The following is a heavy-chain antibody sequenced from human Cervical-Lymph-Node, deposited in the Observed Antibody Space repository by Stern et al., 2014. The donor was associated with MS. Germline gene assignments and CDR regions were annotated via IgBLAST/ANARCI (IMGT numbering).Heavy chain of an antibody. CDR1: GFTFSDYY. D-gene: IGHD6-19*01. CDR2: ISSSGSTI. V-gene: IGHV3-11*01. CDR3: ARDSPSWGWCFDY. Sequence: MQLVESGGGLVKPGGSLRVSCEASGFTFSDYYMSWIRQAPGKGLEWVCYISSSGSTIYYADSVKGRFTISRDKAKNSLYLQMNSLRAEDTAVYYCARDSPSWGWCFDYWGQGTLVTVSS. J-gene: IGHJ4*02.